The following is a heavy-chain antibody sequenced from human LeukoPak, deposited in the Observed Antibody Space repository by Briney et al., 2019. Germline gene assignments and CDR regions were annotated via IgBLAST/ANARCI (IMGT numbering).Heavy chain of an antibody. CDR3: AKWASDNRAFDL. Sequence: SETLSLTCTVSGTSITSYCWNWIRQAPGQGPEWIGYGHYSGNTKYNPPLKSRVTISVDTSKNQFSLRLSSVTAADTAVYFCAKWASDNRAFDLWGQGTLVTVSS. CDR1: GTSITSYC. CDR2: GHYSGNT. J-gene: IGHJ4*02. D-gene: IGHD2-8*01. V-gene: IGHV4-59*08.